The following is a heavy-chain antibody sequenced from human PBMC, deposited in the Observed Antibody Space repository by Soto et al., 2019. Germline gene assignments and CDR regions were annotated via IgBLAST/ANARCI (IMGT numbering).Heavy chain of an antibody. CDR2: ISAYNGNT. J-gene: IGHJ4*02. D-gene: IGHD3-10*01. CDR3: ARDPGYYGSGSPSPFDY. CDR1: GYTFTSYG. Sequence: QVQLVQSGAEVKKPGASVKVSCKASGYTFTSYGISWVRQAPGQGLEWMGWISAYNGNTNYAQKLQGRVTMTTDTSKSTAYMELRSLRSDDTAVYYCARDPGYYGSGSPSPFDYWGQGTLVTVSS. V-gene: IGHV1-18*01.